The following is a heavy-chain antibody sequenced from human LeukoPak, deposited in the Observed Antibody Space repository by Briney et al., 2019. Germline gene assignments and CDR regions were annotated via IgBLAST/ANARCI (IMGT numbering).Heavy chain of an antibody. D-gene: IGHD1-26*01. CDR1: GFTFSDSA. CDR2: MDKETNLYAT. J-gene: IGHJ5*02. Sequence: GGSLRLSCVASGFTFSDSAIHWVRQSSGKGLEWIGHMDKETNLYATALAASVKGRFTVSRDDSKNTAYLHMNSLKTEDTALYYCTRDSGTYNWFDPWGEGTLVTVSS. V-gene: IGHV3-73*01. CDR3: TRDSGTYNWFDP.